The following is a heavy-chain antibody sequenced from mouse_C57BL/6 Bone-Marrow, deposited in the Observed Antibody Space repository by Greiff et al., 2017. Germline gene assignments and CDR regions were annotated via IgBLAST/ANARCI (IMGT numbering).Heavy chain of an antibody. CDR2: IRNKANGYTT. Sequence: EVKLVESGGGLVQPGGSLSLSCAASGFTFTDYYMSWVRQPPGKALEWLGFIRNKANGYTTEYSASVKGRFTISRDNSQSILYLQMNALRAEDSATYYCARRQLTFDYWGQGTTLTVSS. CDR1: GFTFTDYY. J-gene: IGHJ2*01. D-gene: IGHD3-2*02. CDR3: ARRQLTFDY. V-gene: IGHV7-3*01.